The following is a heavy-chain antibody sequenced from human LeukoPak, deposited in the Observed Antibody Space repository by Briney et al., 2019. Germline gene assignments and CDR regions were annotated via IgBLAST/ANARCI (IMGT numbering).Heavy chain of an antibody. V-gene: IGHV3-30*04. CDR2: ISYDGTTK. CDR1: GFTFSNYG. D-gene: IGHD4-17*01. Sequence: GGSLRLSCAASGFTFSNYGLHWVRQAPGKGLEWVALISYDGTTKYIVDSVKGRFTVSRDNSKNTLHLQMNSLRPEDTALYYCARDDYGFDPWGQGTLVTVSS. CDR3: ARDDYGFDP. J-gene: IGHJ5*02.